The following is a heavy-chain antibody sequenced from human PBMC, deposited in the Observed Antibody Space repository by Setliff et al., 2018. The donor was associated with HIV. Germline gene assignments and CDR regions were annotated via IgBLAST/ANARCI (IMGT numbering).Heavy chain of an antibody. J-gene: IGHJ6*02. CDR3: ARPQWELGVDYYGRDV. CDR2: IIPILGIA. Sequence: SVKVSCKASGGTFSSYAISWVRQAPGQGLEWMGGIIPILGIASYSQKFQGRVTITADKSTSTAYMELSSLRSEDTAVYYCARPQWELGVDYYGRDVWGQGTTV. D-gene: IGHD1-26*01. CDR1: GGTFSSYA. V-gene: IGHV1-69*10.